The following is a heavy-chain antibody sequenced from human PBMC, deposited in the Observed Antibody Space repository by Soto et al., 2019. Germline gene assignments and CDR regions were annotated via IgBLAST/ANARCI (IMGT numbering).Heavy chain of an antibody. CDR1: GGTFSNYV. CDR2: IIPIFGTA. D-gene: IGHD5-12*01. J-gene: IGHJ5*02. Sequence: QVQLVQSGAEVKKPGSSVKVSCRASGGTFSNYVISWVRQAPGQGLEWIGGIIPIFGTANYAQKFQGRVTITADESTSTAYMELSSLRSEDTAIYYCAVGSVDIVPTGMKPFDPWGQGTLVTVSS. V-gene: IGHV1-69*12. CDR3: AVGSVDIVPTGMKPFDP.